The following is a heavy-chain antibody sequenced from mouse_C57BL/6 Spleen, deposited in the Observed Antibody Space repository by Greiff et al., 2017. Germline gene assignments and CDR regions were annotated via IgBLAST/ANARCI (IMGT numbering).Heavy chain of an antibody. Sequence: EVQRVESGGGLVKPGGSLKLSCAASGFTFSDYGMHWVRQAPEKGLVWVAYISSGSSTIYYADTVKGRFTISRDNAKNTLFLQMTSLRSEDTAMYYCATYYYGSSGAYWGQGTLVTVSA. CDR3: ATYYYGSSGAY. V-gene: IGHV5-17*01. J-gene: IGHJ3*01. D-gene: IGHD1-1*01. CDR2: ISSGSSTI. CDR1: GFTFSDYG.